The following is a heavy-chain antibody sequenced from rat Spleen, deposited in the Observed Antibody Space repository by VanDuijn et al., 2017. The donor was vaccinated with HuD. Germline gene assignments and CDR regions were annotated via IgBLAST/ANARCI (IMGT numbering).Heavy chain of an antibody. D-gene: IGHD4-4*01. CDR2: ISIGGYNT. Sequence: EVQLVESGGGLVQPGRSMKLSCAASGFTFSNSYMAWVRQAPTKGLEWLASISIGGYNTYYPDSVKGRFSISRDDAKSTLYLQMDSLRSEDTATYYCARRGNSVFWNFDFWGPGTMVSVSS. CDR1: GFTFSNSY. V-gene: IGHV5-25*01. CDR3: ARRGNSVFWNFDF. J-gene: IGHJ1*01.